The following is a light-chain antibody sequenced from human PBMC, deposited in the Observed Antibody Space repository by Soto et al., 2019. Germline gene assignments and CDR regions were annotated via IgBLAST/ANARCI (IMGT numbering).Light chain of an antibody. CDR2: EVT. CDR1: SSDVGGYNS. V-gene: IGLV2-8*01. Sequence: QSALTQPPSASGSPGQSVSISCAGTSSDVGGYNSVSWYQQHPGKAPKLIIYEVTTRPSGVPDRFSGSKSGNTASLTVSGLQAEDEAEYYFSSYAGTNRPLFGGGTKLTVL. CDR3: SSYAGTNRPL. J-gene: IGLJ2*01.